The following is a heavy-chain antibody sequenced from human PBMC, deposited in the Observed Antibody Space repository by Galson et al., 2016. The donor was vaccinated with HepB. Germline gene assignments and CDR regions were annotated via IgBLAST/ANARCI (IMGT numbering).Heavy chain of an antibody. CDR1: GFTFSSFS. V-gene: IGHV3-30*03. J-gene: IGHJ5*02. CDR3: ARVTPVAGKNA. D-gene: IGHD6-19*01. Sequence: SLRLSCAASGFTFSSFSMNWVRQAPGKGLEFVAVISYDGSIKLYAESVKGRFTVSRDNSKNTLYLQMSNLRPEDTAVYYCARVTPVAGKNAWGQGTLVTVSS. CDR2: ISYDGSIK.